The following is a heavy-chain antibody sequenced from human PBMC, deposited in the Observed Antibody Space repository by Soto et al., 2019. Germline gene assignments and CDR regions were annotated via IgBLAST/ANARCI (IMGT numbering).Heavy chain of an antibody. CDR3: ARDFYQRRYYYYYGMDD. Sequence: ASVKVSCTASGDTFTGYYMHWVRQAPGQGLEWMGWINPNSGGTNYAQKFQGRVTMTRDTSISTAYMELSRLRSDDTAVYYCARDFYQRRYYYYYGMDDWRQGTTVTAPS. J-gene: IGHJ6*01. CDR1: GDTFTGYY. CDR2: INPNSGGT. V-gene: IGHV1-2*02.